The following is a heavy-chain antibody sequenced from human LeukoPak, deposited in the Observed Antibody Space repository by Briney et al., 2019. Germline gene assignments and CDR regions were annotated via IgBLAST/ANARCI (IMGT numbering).Heavy chain of an antibody. V-gene: IGHV4-59*01. J-gene: IGHJ4*02. CDR3: ARGAYCSNGVCSFDY. CDR1: GGSLSSYY. D-gene: IGHD2-8*01. Sequence: PSETLSLTCTVSGGSLSSYYWSWIRQPPGKGLEWIGYIYYSGSTNYNPSLKSRVTISVDTSKNQFSLRLSSVTAADTAVYYCARGAYCSNGVCSFDYWGQGTLVTVSS. CDR2: IYYSGST.